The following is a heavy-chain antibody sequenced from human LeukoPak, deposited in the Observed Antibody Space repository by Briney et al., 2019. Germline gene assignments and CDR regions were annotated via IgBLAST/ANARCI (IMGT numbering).Heavy chain of an antibody. CDR1: GGSFSDYY. CDR2: INHSGST. V-gene: IGHV4-34*01. Sequence: SETLSLTCAVYGGSFSDYYYTWIRQPPGEGLEWIGEINHSGSTNYNPSLKSRVTISVDTSKNQFSLKLSSVTAADTAVYYCASGVAAPALGWGQGTLVTVSS. CDR3: ASGVAAPALG. J-gene: IGHJ4*02. D-gene: IGHD2-15*01.